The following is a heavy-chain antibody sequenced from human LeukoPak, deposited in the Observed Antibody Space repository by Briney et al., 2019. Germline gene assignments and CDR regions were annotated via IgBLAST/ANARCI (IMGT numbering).Heavy chain of an antibody. CDR1: GFTFSSYR. Sequence: GGALRLSCAASGFTFSSYRMNWVRQAPGKGMEGVSSISTSSSYISSADSVKGRFTISRDNAKNSLYLQMNSLRAEDTAVYYCVRDTFSPDAFDIWGQGTMVSFSS. J-gene: IGHJ3*02. CDR3: VRDTFSPDAFDI. V-gene: IGHV3-21*01. CDR2: ISTSSSYI. D-gene: IGHD3-16*01.